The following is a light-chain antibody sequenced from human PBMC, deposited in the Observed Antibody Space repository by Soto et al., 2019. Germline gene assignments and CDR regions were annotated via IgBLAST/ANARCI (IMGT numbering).Light chain of an antibody. Sequence: DIQMTQSPSTLSASVGDRVTIACRASQSISMLLAWYQRKPGKAPKLLIYDASILETGVPSRFSGSGSGTEFTLTINSLQPDDFADYYCQQYHGYPLTFGGGTKVEI. CDR2: DAS. CDR3: QQYHGYPLT. V-gene: IGKV1-5*01. CDR1: QSISML. J-gene: IGKJ4*01.